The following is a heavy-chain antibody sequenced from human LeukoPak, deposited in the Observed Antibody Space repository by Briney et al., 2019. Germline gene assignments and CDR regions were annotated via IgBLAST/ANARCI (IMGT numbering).Heavy chain of an antibody. D-gene: IGHD3-22*01. V-gene: IGHV3-7*01. CDR1: GFTFSSNY. J-gene: IGHJ4*02. Sequence: GGSLRLSCAASGFTFSSNYMSWVRQAPGKGLEWVANIKQDGSEKYYVDSVKGRFTISRDNAKNSLYLQMNSLRAEDTAVYYCARSEYYYDSSGYGCWGQGTLVTVSS. CDR3: ARSEYYYDSSGYGC. CDR2: IKQDGSEK.